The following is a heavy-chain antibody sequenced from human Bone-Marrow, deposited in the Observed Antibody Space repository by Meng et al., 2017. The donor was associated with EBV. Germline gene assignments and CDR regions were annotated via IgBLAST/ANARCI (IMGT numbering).Heavy chain of an antibody. Sequence: QINLRESGPTLVKPTQTLTLSCTFSGFSLSTYGVGVGWIRQAPGKALEWLAVIYWDDAKRYSPSISSRLTITKDSSKKQVVLTMTNMDPVDAAKYYCEHLIEARPFDYWGQGTLVTVSS. CDR3: EHLIEARPFDY. CDR2: IYWDDAK. V-gene: IGHV2-5*02. CDR1: GFSLSTYGVG. J-gene: IGHJ4*02. D-gene: IGHD2/OR15-2a*01.